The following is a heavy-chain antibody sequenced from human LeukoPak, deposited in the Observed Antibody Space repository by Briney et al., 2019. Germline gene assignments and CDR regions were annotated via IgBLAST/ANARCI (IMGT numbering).Heavy chain of an antibody. J-gene: IGHJ4*02. CDR1: GYTFTTYG. CDR3: ARDRGDSSGAY. D-gene: IGHD6-19*01. Sequence: ASVKASCKASGYTFTTYGFSWVRQAPGQGLEWMGYIKSYTKYAEKFQDRFTMTTDTSTNTAYMELRSLTSDDTAVYYCARDRGDSSGAYWGQGTLVTVSS. CDR2: IKSYT. V-gene: IGHV1-18*01.